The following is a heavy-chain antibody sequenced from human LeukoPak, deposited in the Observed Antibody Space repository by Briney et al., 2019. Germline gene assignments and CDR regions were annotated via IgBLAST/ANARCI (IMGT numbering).Heavy chain of an antibody. CDR1: GFTFSGYA. J-gene: IGHJ4*02. CDR3: AKASGGDYYGSGSSPYYFDY. Sequence: GGSLRLSCAASGFTFSGYAMSWVRQAPGKGLEWVAVISYDGSNKYYADSVKGRFTISRDNSKNTLYLQMNSLRAEDTAVYYCAKASGGDYYGSGSSPYYFDYWGQGTLVTVSS. CDR2: ISYDGSNK. D-gene: IGHD3-10*01. V-gene: IGHV3-30*18.